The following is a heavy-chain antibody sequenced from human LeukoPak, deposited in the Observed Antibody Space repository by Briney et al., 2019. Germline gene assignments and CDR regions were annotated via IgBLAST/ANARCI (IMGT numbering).Heavy chain of an antibody. CDR1: GFSVSSNY. CDR3: ARVSGSGFFFDY. V-gene: IGHV3-53*01. Sequence: GGSLRLSCAASGFSVSSNYMIWVRLAPGKGLEWVSVIYSGDGSYYASSVRGRFTISRDNSKNTLSLQMNSLRAEDTAVYYCARVSGSGFFFDYWGQGTLVTVSS. CDR2: IYSGDGS. J-gene: IGHJ4*02. D-gene: IGHD3-10*01.